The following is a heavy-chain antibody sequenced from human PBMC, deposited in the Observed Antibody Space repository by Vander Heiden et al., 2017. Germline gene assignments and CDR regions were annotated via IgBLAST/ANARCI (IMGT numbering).Heavy chain of an antibody. CDR2: MSRMCSTI. Sequence: HVQLVESGGGLVKPGGSLRLSCAAYGFTFSDYYMSWIRQAPGKGLEWVSYMSRMCSTIYYADAVKGRFTISRDNAKNSLYLQMNSLRAEDTAVYYCASGEDTMVRGATYDYWGQGTLVTVSS. CDR3: ASGEDTMVRGATYDY. V-gene: IGHV3-11*01. D-gene: IGHD3-10*01. J-gene: IGHJ4*02. CDR1: GFTFSDYY.